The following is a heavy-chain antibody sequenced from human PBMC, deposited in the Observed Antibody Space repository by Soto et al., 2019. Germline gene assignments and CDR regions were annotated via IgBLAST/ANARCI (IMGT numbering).Heavy chain of an antibody. CDR2: IYTGGST. J-gene: IGHJ4*02. CDR1: GFTVSSNY. Sequence: PVGSLRLSCAASGFTVSSNYMSWVRQAPGKGLEWVSVIYTGGSTDYADSVKGRFTISRDNSKNTLYLQMNSLRAEDTAVYYCARGSYDSSGGYYQYYFDYWGQGTLVTVSS. D-gene: IGHD3-22*01. CDR3: ARGSYDSSGGYYQYYFDY. V-gene: IGHV3-53*01.